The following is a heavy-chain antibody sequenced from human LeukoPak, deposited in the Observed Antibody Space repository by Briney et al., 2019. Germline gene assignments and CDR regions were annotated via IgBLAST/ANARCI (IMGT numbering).Heavy chain of an antibody. CDR2: IYYSGST. J-gene: IGHJ4*02. CDR1: GGSISSYY. CDR3: AGRGYSYGYRREFDY. V-gene: IGHV4-59*01. Sequence: PSETLSLTCTVSGGSISSYYWSWIRQPPGKGLEWIGYIYYSGSTNYNPSLKGRVTISVDTSKNQFSLKLSSVTAADTAVYYCAGRGYSYGYRREFDYWGQGTLVTVSS. D-gene: IGHD5-18*01.